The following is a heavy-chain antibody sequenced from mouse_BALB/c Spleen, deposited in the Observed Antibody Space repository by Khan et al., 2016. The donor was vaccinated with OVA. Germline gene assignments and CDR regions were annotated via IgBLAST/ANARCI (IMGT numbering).Heavy chain of an antibody. J-gene: IGHJ4*01. V-gene: IGHV5-6*01. CDR3: SRTITTAKWDYYAMDY. CDR2: ISSGGHYT. D-gene: IGHD1-2*01. CDR1: GFTFSSYG. Sequence: EVHLVESGGDLVKPGGSLKLSCAASGFTFSSYGMSWVRQTPDKRLEWVATISSGGHYTYFPDSVRGRFTISRDNAKNTLYLQMSSLKAEDTAMYYCSRTITTAKWDYYAMDYWGQGTSVTVSS.